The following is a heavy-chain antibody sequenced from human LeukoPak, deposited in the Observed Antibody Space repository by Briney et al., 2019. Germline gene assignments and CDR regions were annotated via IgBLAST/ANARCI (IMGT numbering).Heavy chain of an antibody. D-gene: IGHD2-2*01. J-gene: IGHJ4*02. Sequence: GGSLRLSCAASGFSFSSYTMNWVRQAPGKGLEWVSSISSSGGHIYYGDSVKGRFTVSRDNAKNSLYLQMNSLRVEDTAVYYCARPTYCSNTRCYPFDYWGQGTLVTVSS. CDR1: GFSFSSYT. CDR2: ISSSGGHI. CDR3: ARPTYCSNTRCYPFDY. V-gene: IGHV3-21*06.